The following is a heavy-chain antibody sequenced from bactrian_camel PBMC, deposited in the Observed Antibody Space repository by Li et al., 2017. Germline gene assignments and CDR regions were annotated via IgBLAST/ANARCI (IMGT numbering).Heavy chain of an antibody. V-gene: IGHV3S1*01. Sequence: HVQLVESGGGSVQAGGSLTLSCAAGRYTYKRNCMGWFRQRPGKDREGVAVIHYDGETYYGDSVKGRFTLSEDKNTLYLQMDSLKPEDTAMYYCAADRARWAVGSCGLNDYRYWGQGTQVTVS. CDR3: AADRARWAVGSCGLNDYRY. J-gene: IGHJ4*01. D-gene: IGHD5*01. CDR1: RYTYKRNC. CDR2: IHYDGET.